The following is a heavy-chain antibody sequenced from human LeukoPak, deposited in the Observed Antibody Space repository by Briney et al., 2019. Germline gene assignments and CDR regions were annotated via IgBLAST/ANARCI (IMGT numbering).Heavy chain of an antibody. CDR3: ARDPVGLNAFDI. CDR1: GYTFTSYY. CDR2: INPSGGST. Sequence: ASVKVSCKASGYTFTSYYMHWVRQAPGQGLEWMGIINPSGGSTSYAQKFQGRVTMTRDTSTSTVYMEPSSLRSEDTAVYYCARDPVGLNAFDIWGQGTMVTVSS. V-gene: IGHV1-46*01. D-gene: IGHD1-26*01. J-gene: IGHJ3*02.